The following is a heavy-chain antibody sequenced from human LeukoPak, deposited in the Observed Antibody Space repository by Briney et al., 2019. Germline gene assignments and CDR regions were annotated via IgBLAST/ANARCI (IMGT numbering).Heavy chain of an antibody. D-gene: IGHD1-20*01. CDR3: ARDITGAHDAFDI. V-gene: IGHV3-53*01. Sequence: GGSLRLSCAASGFTVSSNYMTWVRQAPGKGLEWVSVIYSGGSTYYADSVKGRFTISRDNSKNTLYLQMNSLRAEDTAVYYCARDITGAHDAFDIWGQGTMATVSS. CDR2: IYSGGST. CDR1: GFTVSSNY. J-gene: IGHJ3*02.